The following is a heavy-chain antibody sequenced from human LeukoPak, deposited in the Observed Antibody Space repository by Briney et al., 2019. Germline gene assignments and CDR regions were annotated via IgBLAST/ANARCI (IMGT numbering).Heavy chain of an antibody. Sequence: SETLSLTCTVSGGSISSSSYYWGWIRQPPGKGLEWIGSIYYSGSTYYNPSLKSRVTLSVDTSKNQFSLKLNSVTAADTAVYYCARSPRQQLGPPDYWGQGTLVTVSS. CDR3: ARSPRQQLGPPDY. D-gene: IGHD6-13*01. CDR2: IYYSGST. CDR1: GGSISSSSYY. J-gene: IGHJ4*02. V-gene: IGHV4-39*07.